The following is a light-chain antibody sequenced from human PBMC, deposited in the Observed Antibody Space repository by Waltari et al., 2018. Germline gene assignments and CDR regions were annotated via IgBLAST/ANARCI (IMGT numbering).Light chain of an antibody. CDR3: SSYSYSSAWP. V-gene: IGLV2-23*02. Sequence: QSALTQPASVSASPGQTISITCTGTSSDLGSYDLVSWYQQHPDKAPNLIISEVDKRPSGVSDRCSGSKSGNTASLTISGLQAEDEALYFCSSYSYSSAWPFGGGTLVTVL. CDR1: SSDLGSYDL. J-gene: IGLJ3*02. CDR2: EVD.